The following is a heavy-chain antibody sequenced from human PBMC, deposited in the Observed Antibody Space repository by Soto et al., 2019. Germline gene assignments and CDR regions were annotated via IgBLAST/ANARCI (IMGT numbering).Heavy chain of an antibody. CDR3: ARFSDIQPSFDY. CDR1: GGSISSSTYC. CDR2: FFIGGNT. V-gene: IGHV4-39*07. J-gene: IGHJ4*02. D-gene: IGHD2-21*02. Sequence: SETLSLTCTVSGGSISSSTYCWGWMRQPPGKGLEWIASFFIGGNTYYNPSLKSRVTISVDTSKNQFSLKLSSVTAADTAVYYCARFSDIQPSFDYWGQGTLVTVSS.